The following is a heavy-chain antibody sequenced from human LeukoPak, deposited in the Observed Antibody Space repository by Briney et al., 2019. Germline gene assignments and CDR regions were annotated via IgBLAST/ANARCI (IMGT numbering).Heavy chain of an antibody. Sequence: SETLSLTCAVYGGSFSGYYWSWIRQPPGKGLEWIGEINHSGSTNYNPSLKSRVTISVDTSKNQFSLKLSSVTAADTAVYYCARGPCSGGSCYLRGQPQNNDYWGQGTLVTVSS. D-gene: IGHD2-15*01. J-gene: IGHJ4*02. CDR3: ARGPCSGGSCYLRGQPQNNDY. CDR1: GGSFSGYY. V-gene: IGHV4-34*01. CDR2: INHSGST.